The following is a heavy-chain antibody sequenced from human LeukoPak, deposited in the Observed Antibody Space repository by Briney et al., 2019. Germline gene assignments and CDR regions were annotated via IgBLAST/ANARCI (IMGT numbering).Heavy chain of an antibody. V-gene: IGHV3-30*03. Sequence: GRSLRLSCAASGFTFSSYGMHWVRQAPGKGLEWVAVISYDGSNKYYADSVKGRFTISRDNAKDSLYLQMNSLRAEDTAVYYCASEMRFDILTGYARYFDLWGRGTLVTVSS. CDR1: GFTFSSYG. D-gene: IGHD3-9*01. CDR2: ISYDGSNK. CDR3: ASEMRFDILTGYARYFDL. J-gene: IGHJ2*01.